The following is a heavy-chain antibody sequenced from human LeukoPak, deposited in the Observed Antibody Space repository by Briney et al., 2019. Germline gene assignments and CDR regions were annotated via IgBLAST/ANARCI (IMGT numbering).Heavy chain of an antibody. V-gene: IGHV1-18*01. D-gene: IGHD4-17*01. J-gene: IGHJ4*02. CDR1: GYTFTSYG. CDR2: ISAYNGNT. CDR3: ARDQTVTQEYYFDY. Sequence: ASVKVSCKASGYTFTSYGISWVRQAPGQGLEWMGWISAYNGNTNYAQKLQGRVTMTTDTSTSTAYMELSSLRSEDTAVYYCARDQTVTQEYYFDYWGQGTLVTVSS.